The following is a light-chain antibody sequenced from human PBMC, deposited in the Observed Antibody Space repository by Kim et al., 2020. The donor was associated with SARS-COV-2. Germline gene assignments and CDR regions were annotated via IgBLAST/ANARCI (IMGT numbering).Light chain of an antibody. V-gene: IGLV3-19*01. CDR1: SLRSYY. CDR2: GKN. Sequence: QTVRITCQGDSLRSYYASWYQQKPGQAPVLVIYGKNNRPSGIPDRFSGSSSGNTASLTITGAQAEDEADYYCNSRDSSGNHSPVVFGGGTQLTVL. CDR3: NSRDSSGNHSPVV. J-gene: IGLJ2*01.